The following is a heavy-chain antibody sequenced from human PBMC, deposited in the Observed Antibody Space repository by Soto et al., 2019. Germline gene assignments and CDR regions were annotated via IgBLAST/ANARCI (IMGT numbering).Heavy chain of an antibody. Sequence: GGALRLSCVASGFNLSHPWMTWVRQAAGKGLEWVGRIKSKTDGGTADYAAPVKGRATISRDDSKNTVYLQMNSLKTEDTAVYYCTTGIYYDILTGYHNVAYWGQGALVTVSS. D-gene: IGHD3-9*01. CDR3: TTGIYYDILTGYHNVAY. J-gene: IGHJ4*02. CDR2: IKSKTDGGTA. CDR1: GFNLSHPW. V-gene: IGHV3-15*01.